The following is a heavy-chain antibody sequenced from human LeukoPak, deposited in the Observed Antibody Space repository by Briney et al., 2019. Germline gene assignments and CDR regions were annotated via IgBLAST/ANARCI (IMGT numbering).Heavy chain of an antibody. CDR1: GFTFHESA. V-gene: IGHV3-9*01. D-gene: IGHD3-10*01. CDR3: AKGVGFEINWFDP. Sequence: GGSLRLSCAASGFTFHESAMHWVRQAPGEGLEWVSGINWNSGDIGYADSVKGRFTISRDNAKNSLYLQMNSLRAEDTALYYCAKGVGFEINWFDPWGQGIMVIVSS. J-gene: IGHJ5*02. CDR2: INWNSGDI.